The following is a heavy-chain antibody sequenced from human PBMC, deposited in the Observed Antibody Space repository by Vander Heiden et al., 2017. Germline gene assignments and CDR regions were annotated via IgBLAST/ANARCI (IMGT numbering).Heavy chain of an antibody. D-gene: IGHD1-26*01. CDR2: ISGSGGST. CDR1: GFTFSSYA. Sequence: EVQPLESGGGLVQPGGSLSLSCAASGFTFSSYAMSWVRQAPGKGLEWVSAISGSGGSTYYADSVKGRFTISRDNSKNTLYLQMNSLRAEDTAVYYCAKASGELHYYYYYGMDVWGQGTTVTVSS. V-gene: IGHV3-23*01. CDR3: AKASGELHYYYYYGMDV. J-gene: IGHJ6*02.